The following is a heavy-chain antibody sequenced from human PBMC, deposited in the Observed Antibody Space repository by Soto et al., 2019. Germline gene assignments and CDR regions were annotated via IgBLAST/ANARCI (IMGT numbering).Heavy chain of an antibody. V-gene: IGHV1-2*02. J-gene: IGHJ6*02. Sequence: ASVKVSCKASGYTFTGYYMHWVRQAPGQGLEWMGWINPNSGGTNYAQKFQGRVTMTIDTSTSTAYMELRSLTSDDRAVYYCAKNGQPPYYYYGMDVWGQGTTVTSP. CDR2: INPNSGGT. CDR1: GYTFTGYY. CDR3: AKNGQPPYYYYGMDV. D-gene: IGHD2-8*01.